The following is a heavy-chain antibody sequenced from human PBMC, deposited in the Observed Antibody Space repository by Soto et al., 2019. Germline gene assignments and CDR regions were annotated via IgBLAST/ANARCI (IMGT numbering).Heavy chain of an antibody. V-gene: IGHV3-30-3*01. CDR3: ARDPRKIRLGELSPYYYGIDV. CDR1: GFTFSSYA. J-gene: IGHJ6*02. CDR2: ISYDGSNK. Sequence: QVQLVESGGGVVQPGRSLRLSCAASGFTFSSYAMHWVRQAPGKGLEWVAVISYDGSNKYYADSVKGRFTISRDNSKNTLYLKMNCLRAEDTAVYYCARDPRKIRLGELSPYYYGIDVWGQGTTVTVSS. D-gene: IGHD3-16*02.